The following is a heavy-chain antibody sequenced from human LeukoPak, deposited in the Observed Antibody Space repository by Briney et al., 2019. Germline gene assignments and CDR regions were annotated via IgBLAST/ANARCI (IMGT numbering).Heavy chain of an antibody. CDR1: GGSISSYY. D-gene: IGHD6-19*01. V-gene: IGHV4-4*07. CDR3: ARGFNSGWYVDD. J-gene: IGHJ4*02. Sequence: SETLSLTCTVSGGSISSYYWSWIRQPAGKGLEWIGRIYTSGSTNYNPSLKSRVTISVEKSKNHFSLKLTSVTAADTAVYYCARGFNSGWYVDDWGQGTLVTVSS. CDR2: IYTSGST.